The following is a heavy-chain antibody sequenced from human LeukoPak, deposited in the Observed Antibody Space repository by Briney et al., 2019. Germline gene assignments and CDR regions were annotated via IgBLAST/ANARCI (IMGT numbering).Heavy chain of an antibody. Sequence: GGSLRLSCAASGFTFSTFAMTWVRQAPGKGLEWVSGVVGGGTTYYADSVKGRFTLSKDNSKKTVYLQMNSQRVEDTAIYYCAKDLHYNDGRWEFDPWGQGTLVTVSS. V-gene: IGHV3-23*01. CDR1: GFTFSTFA. J-gene: IGHJ5*02. CDR2: VVGGGTT. CDR3: AKDLHYNDGRWEFDP. D-gene: IGHD5-24*01.